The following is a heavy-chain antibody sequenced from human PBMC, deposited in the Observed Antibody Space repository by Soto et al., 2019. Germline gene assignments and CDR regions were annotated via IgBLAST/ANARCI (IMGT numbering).Heavy chain of an antibody. CDR2: IYYSGST. Sequence: PSETLSLTCTVSGGSVSSSSYYWGWVRQPPGKGLEWIGYIYYSGSTYYNPSLKSRVTISVDTSKNQFSLKLSSVTAADAAVYYCARTGIAAAGEGMDVWGQGTTVTVSS. D-gene: IGHD6-13*01. J-gene: IGHJ6*02. CDR3: ARTGIAAAGEGMDV. V-gene: IGHV4-30-4*08. CDR1: GGSVSSSSYY.